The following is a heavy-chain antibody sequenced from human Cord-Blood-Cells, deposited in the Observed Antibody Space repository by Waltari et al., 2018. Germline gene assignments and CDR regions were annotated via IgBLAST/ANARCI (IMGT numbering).Heavy chain of an antibody. CDR3: ARDRPITGTTFGYYYYGMDV. CDR2: IYYSGST. CDR1: GGPISSYY. D-gene: IGHD1-20*01. Sequence: QVQLQESGPGLVKPSETLSLTCTVSGGPISSYYWSWIRQPPGKGLEWIGYIYYSGSTNYNPSLKSRVTISVDTSKNQFSLKLSSVTAADTAVYYCARDRPITGTTFGYYYYGMDVWGQGTTVTVSS. V-gene: IGHV4-59*01. J-gene: IGHJ6*02.